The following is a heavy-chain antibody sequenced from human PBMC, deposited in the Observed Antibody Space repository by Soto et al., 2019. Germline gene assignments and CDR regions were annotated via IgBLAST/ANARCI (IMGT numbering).Heavy chain of an antibody. CDR3: AREGSPVAPPGDAFDI. Sequence: QVQLVESGGGVVQPGRSLRLSCAASGFTFSSYTMHWVRQAPGKGLEWVAVISYDGSSKYYADSVKGRFTISRDNSKNTLDLQMNSLRAEDTAVYYCAREGSPVAPPGDAFDIWGQGTMVTVSS. J-gene: IGHJ3*02. CDR1: GFTFSSYT. D-gene: IGHD5-12*01. V-gene: IGHV3-30-3*01. CDR2: ISYDGSSK.